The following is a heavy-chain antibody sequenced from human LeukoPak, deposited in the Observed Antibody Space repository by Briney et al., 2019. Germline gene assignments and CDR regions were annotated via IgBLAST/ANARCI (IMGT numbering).Heavy chain of an antibody. D-gene: IGHD3-9*01. CDR1: GFTFSSYA. CDR2: ISSNGGST. J-gene: IGHJ3*02. V-gene: IGHV3-64D*06. Sequence: GESLRLSCSASGFTFSSYAMHWVRQAPGKGLEYVSAISSNGGSTYYADSVKGRFTISRDNSKNTLYLQMSSLRAEDTAVYYCVKPTYDTGDIWGQGTMVTVSS. CDR3: VKPTYDTGDI.